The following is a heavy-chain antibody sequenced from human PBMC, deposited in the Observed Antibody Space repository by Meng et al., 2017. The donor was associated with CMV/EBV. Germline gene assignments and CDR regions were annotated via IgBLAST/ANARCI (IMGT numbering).Heavy chain of an antibody. D-gene: IGHD3-3*01. Sequence: ESLKISCAVYGGSFSSYYWSWIRQPPGKGLEWIGEINHSGSANYNPSLKSRVSISVDTSKNQFSLKLSSVTAADTAVYYCARGRGNDFWSGYSTTEFDPWGQGTLVTVS. CDR1: GGSFSSYY. V-gene: IGHV4-34*01. CDR3: ARGRGNDFWSGYSTTEFDP. J-gene: IGHJ5*02. CDR2: INHSGSA.